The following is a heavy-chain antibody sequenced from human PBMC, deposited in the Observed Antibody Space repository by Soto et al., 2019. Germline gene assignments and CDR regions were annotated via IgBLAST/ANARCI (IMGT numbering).Heavy chain of an antibody. V-gene: IGHV1-18*01. J-gene: IGHJ4*02. Sequence: ASVKVSCKASGYSFTTYGISWVRQAPGQGLEWMGWISAYNGNTNYAQKLQGRVTMTTDTSTSTAYMELRSLRSDDTAVYYCARDPEGIGVDYWGQGTLVTVSS. D-gene: IGHD2-15*01. CDR2: ISAYNGNT. CDR1: GYSFTTYG. CDR3: ARDPEGIGVDY.